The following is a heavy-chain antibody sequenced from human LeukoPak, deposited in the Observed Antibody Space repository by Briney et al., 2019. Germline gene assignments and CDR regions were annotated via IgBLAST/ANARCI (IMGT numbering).Heavy chain of an antibody. CDR3: ARDRIGGTYYDY. CDR2: ISAYNGNT. J-gene: IGHJ4*02. CDR1: GYTFTSYG. D-gene: IGHD1-26*01. V-gene: IGHV1-18*01. Sequence: WASVKVSCKASGYTFTSYGISWVRQAPGQGLEWMGWISAYNGNTKYAQKLQGRVTMTTDTSTSTAYMELRSLTSDDTAVYCARDRIGGTYYDYWGQGTLVTVSS.